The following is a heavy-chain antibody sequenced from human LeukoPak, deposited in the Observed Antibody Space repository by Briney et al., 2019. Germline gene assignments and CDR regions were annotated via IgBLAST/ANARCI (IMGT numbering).Heavy chain of an antibody. CDR3: ARGSTTVAFEI. J-gene: IGHJ3*02. CDR1: GFTFGNND. CDR2: IDTSGDT. V-gene: IGHV3-13*01. Sequence: GGSLRLSCAASGFTFGNNDMHWVRQGPGKGLEWVSAIDTSGDTYYPGSVKGRFTISRENAKNILYLQMNSLRVGDTAVYYCARGSTTVAFEIWGQGTMVSVSS. D-gene: IGHD1-26*01.